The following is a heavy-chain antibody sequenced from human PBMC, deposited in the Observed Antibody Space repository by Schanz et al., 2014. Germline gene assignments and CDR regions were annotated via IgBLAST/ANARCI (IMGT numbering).Heavy chain of an antibody. CDR2: IEFSGGTT. D-gene: IGHD2-21*01. J-gene: IGHJ4*02. Sequence: EVQLLESGGALVQPGGSLRLSCSASGFTFSTYAMSWVRQAPGKGLEWVSGIEFSGGTTYYADSVKGRFTISRDNSKNTLYLQMNNLRAEDTAVYYCAREDCSATSCYFRYWGQGTLVTVSS. CDR1: GFTFSTYA. V-gene: IGHV3-23*01. CDR3: AREDCSATSCYFRY.